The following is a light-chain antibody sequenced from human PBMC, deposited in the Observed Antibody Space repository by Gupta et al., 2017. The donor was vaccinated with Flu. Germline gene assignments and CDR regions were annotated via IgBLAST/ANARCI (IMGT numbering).Light chain of an antibody. J-gene: IGKJ2*01. CDR3: HRECISLYT. CDR2: GAS. CDR1: QSVKNNL. Sequence: GTLAWSPGEGATLSCRASQSVKNNLLTWYQQKPGQAPRLLIYGASSRATGIPDRFSGSGSGTDFTLTIRRLEPEDFAVYYCHRECISLYTF. V-gene: IGKV3-20*01.